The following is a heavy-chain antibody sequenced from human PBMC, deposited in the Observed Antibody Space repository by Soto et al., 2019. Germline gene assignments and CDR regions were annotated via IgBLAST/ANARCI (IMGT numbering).Heavy chain of an antibody. D-gene: IGHD5-18*01. CDR1: GGSISSYY. J-gene: IGHJ4*02. V-gene: IGHV4-59*01. CDR2: IYYSGST. Sequence: SETLSLTCTVSGGSISSYYWSWIRQPPGKGLEWIGYIYYSGSTNYNPSLKSRVTISVDTSKNQFSLKLSSVTAADTAVYYCARDRGYSYGSVIDYWGQGTLVTVSS. CDR3: ARDRGYSYGSVIDY.